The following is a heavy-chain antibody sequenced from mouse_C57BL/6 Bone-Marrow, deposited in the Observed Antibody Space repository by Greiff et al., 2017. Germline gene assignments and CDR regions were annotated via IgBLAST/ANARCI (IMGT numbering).Heavy chain of an antibody. CDR3: ARGDDGYSYY. CDR1: GYTFTSYW. D-gene: IGHD2-3*01. CDR2: IDPSDSYT. V-gene: IGHV1-50*01. J-gene: IGHJ2*01. Sequence: VQLQQPGAELVKPGASVKLSCKASGYTFTSYWMQWVKQRPGQGLEWIGEIDPSDSYTNYNQKFKGKATLTVDTSSSTAYMQLSSLTSEDSAVYYCARGDDGYSYYWGQGTTLTVSS.